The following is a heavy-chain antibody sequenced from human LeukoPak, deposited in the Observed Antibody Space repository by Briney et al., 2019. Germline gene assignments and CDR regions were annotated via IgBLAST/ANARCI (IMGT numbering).Heavy chain of an antibody. CDR2: ISSSSSYI. Sequence: PGGSLRLSCAASGFTFSSYSMNWVRQAPGKGLEWVSSISSSSSYIYYADSVKGRFTISRDNSKNTLYLQMNSLRAEDTAVYYCAKGSGYRYGYDYYYYMDVWGKGTTVTVSS. CDR1: GFTFSSYS. J-gene: IGHJ6*03. CDR3: AKGSGYRYGYDYYYYMDV. V-gene: IGHV3-21*04. D-gene: IGHD5-18*01.